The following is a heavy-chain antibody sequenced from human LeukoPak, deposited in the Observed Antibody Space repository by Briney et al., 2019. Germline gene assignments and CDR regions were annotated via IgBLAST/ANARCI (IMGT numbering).Heavy chain of an antibody. V-gene: IGHV3-21*01. D-gene: IGHD5-12*01. CDR1: GFTFSSYS. J-gene: IGHJ4*02. CDR3: ARQVSGYDDY. Sequence: GGSLRLSCAASGFTFSSYSMNWVRQAPGKGLEWVSSISSSSSYIYYADSVKGRFTISRDNAKNSLYLQMNSLRAGDTAVYYCARQVSGYDDYWGQGTLVTVSS. CDR2: ISSSSSYI.